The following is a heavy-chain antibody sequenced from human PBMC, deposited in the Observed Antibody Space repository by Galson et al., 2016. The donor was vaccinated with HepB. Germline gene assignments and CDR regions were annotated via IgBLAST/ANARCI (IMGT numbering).Heavy chain of an antibody. CDR3: AKGARGYLDY. Sequence: SLRLSCAGSEFTFSSYGLSWVRQAPGKGLVWVSIGNNDGSDTRYADSVKGRFTISRDNAKNTLFLQMNSLRVEDTAVYYCAKGARGYLDYWGQGTLVTVSS. V-gene: IGHV3-74*01. J-gene: IGHJ4*02. CDR1: EFTFSSYG. CDR2: GNNDGSDT.